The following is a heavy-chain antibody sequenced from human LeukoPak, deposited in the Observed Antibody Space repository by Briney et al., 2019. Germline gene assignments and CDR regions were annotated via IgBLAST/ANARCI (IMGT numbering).Heavy chain of an antibody. CDR3: ARRRGIVGHGYYFDY. J-gene: IGHJ4*02. D-gene: IGHD1-26*01. CDR1: GFSLSTNEVG. Sequence: SGPTLVNPTQTLTLTCTFSGFSLSTNEVGVGWIRQPPGKALEWLALIYGNDDKRYSPSLKSRLTITKDTSKNQVVLTMTNMDPVDTATYYCARRRGIVGHGYYFDYWGQGTLVTVSS. V-gene: IGHV2-5*01. CDR2: IYGNDDK.